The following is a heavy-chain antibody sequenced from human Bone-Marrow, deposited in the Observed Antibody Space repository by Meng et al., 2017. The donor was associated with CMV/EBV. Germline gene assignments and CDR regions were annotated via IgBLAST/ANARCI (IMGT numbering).Heavy chain of an antibody. CDR1: GGPFGNYY. V-gene: IGHV4-34*01. CDR3: SRMYRFGRLILLKNEAFDV. CDR2: IHHSGNT. Sequence: SETLSLTCAVYGGPFGNYYWTWIRQPPGKGLEWIGEIHHSGNTKYNPSLNSRVTISLDTSKHQFSLRLTSVIAADTAVYYCSRMYRFGRLILLKNEAFDVWGQGTMVTVSS. J-gene: IGHJ3*01. D-gene: IGHD2-8*02.